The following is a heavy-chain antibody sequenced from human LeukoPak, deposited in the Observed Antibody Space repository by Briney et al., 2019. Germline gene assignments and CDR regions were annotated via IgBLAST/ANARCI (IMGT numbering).Heavy chain of an antibody. CDR1: GASITYW. D-gene: IGHD3-22*01. V-gene: IGHV4-4*02. Sequence: SGTLSLTCAVSGASITYWWSWVRQPPGKGLEWIGEVHRDGYTNYNPSLKSRVTMSVDTSKNQFSLKLSSVTAADTAVYYCASVRKDYYDSGGYYVNYWGQGTLVTVSS. J-gene: IGHJ4*02. CDR2: VHRDGYT. CDR3: ASVRKDYYDSGGYYVNY.